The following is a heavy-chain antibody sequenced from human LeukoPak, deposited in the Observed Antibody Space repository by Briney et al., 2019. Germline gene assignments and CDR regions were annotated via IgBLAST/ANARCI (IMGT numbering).Heavy chain of an antibody. CDR1: GFTFSNAR. V-gene: IGHV3-15*01. Sequence: PGGSPRLSCAASGFTFSNARMSWVRQAPGKGLEWVGRIKSKTDGGTTDYAAPVKGRFTISRDDSKNTLCLQMNSLKTEDTAVYYCTTVDYGDFIDYWGQGTLVTVSS. J-gene: IGHJ4*02. D-gene: IGHD4-17*01. CDR2: IKSKTDGGTT. CDR3: TTVDYGDFIDY.